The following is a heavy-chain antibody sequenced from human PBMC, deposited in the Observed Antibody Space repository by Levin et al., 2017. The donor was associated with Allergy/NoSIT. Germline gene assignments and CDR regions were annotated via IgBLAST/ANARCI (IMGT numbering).Heavy chain of an antibody. CDR2: ISWNSGSI. V-gene: IGHV3-9*01. CDR3: AKDMGDYGDLYWYFDL. Sequence: QPGGSLRLSCAASGFTFNDYAMHWVRQAPGRGLEWVSGISWNSGSIVYADSVKGRFTISRDNAKNSLYLQMNSLRAEDTALYYCAKDMGDYGDLYWYFDLWGRGTLVTVSS. CDR1: GFTFNDYA. D-gene: IGHD4-17*01. J-gene: IGHJ2*01.